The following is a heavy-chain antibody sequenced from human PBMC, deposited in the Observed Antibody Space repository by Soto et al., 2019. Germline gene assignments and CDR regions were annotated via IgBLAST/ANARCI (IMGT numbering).Heavy chain of an antibody. Sequence: QVQLVQSGAEEKKPGASVKVSCKASGYTFTGYAMHWVRQAPGQRLEWMGWINAGNGNTKHSQKFQGRVTITRDTSASPAYMELSSLRSEDTAVYYCARAVAVAADFDYWGQGTLVTVSS. CDR3: ARAVAVAADFDY. CDR2: INAGNGNT. CDR1: GYTFTGYA. V-gene: IGHV1-3*05. J-gene: IGHJ4*02. D-gene: IGHD6-19*01.